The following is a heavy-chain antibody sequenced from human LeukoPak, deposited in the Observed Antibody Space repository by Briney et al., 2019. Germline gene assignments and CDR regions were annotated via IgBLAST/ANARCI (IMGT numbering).Heavy chain of an antibody. CDR1: GFTFRDYW. CDR2: ISSSSSYI. CDR3: ARVLRYFDWLPDAFDI. V-gene: IGHV3-21*01. J-gene: IGHJ3*02. Sequence: GGSLRLSCVASGFTFRDYWMSWVRQAPGKGLEWVSSISSSSSYIYYADSVKGRFTISRDNAKNSLYLQMNSLRAEDTAVYYCARVLRYFDWLPDAFDIWGQGTMVTVSS. D-gene: IGHD3-9*01.